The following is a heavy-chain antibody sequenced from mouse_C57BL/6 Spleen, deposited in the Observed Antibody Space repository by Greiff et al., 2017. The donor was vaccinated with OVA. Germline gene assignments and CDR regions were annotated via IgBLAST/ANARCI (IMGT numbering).Heavy chain of an antibody. Sequence: EVKLMESGPGLAKPSQTLSLTCSVTGYSITSDYWNWIRKFPGNKLEYMGYISYSGSTYYNPSLKSRISITRDTSKNQYYLQLNSVTTEDTATYYCARRGGYYYGSSYQGYFDVWGTGTTVTVSS. CDR3: ARRGGYYYGSSYQGYFDV. CDR2: ISYSGST. D-gene: IGHD1-1*01. J-gene: IGHJ1*03. V-gene: IGHV3-8*01. CDR1: GYSITSDY.